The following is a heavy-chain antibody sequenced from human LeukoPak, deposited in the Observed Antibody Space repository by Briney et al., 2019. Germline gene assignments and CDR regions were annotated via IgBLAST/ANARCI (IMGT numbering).Heavy chain of an antibody. V-gene: IGHV3-30*02. CDR1: GFPFSSYG. Sequence: PGGSLRLSCAPSGFPFSSYGMHWVRQAPGKGLEWVAFIRYDGSSKFYADSVKGRFTISRDNSRNTLYLQMNSLRPEDTAIYYCAKDSDSSSISPGDYWGQGTLVTVSS. CDR2: IRYDGSSK. CDR3: AKDSDSSSISPGDY. D-gene: IGHD6-6*01. J-gene: IGHJ4*02.